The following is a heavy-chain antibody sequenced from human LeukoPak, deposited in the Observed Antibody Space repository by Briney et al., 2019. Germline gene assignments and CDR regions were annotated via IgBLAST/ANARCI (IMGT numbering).Heavy chain of an antibody. CDR2: ISAYNGNT. J-gene: IGHJ6*02. CDR3: ARPRGILSNYYYYGMDV. Sequence: ASVKVSCKASGYTFTSYGISWVRQAPGQGLEWMGWISAYNGNTNYAQKLQGRVTMTTDTSTSTAYMELRSLRSDDTAVYYCARPRGILSNYYYYGMDVWGQGTTVTVSS. CDR1: GYTFTSYG. D-gene: IGHD3-16*01. V-gene: IGHV1-18*01.